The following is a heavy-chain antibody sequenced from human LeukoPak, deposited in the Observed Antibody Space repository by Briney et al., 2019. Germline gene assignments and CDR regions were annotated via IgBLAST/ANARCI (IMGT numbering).Heavy chain of an antibody. J-gene: IGHJ5*02. Sequence: SETLSLTCTVSGGSVSSGSYYWGWIRQPPGKGLEWIGSIYYSGSTYYNPSLKSRVTISVDTSKNQFSLKLSSVTAADTAVYYCARHSFITMVRGVINWFDPWGQGTLVTVSS. CDR3: ARHSFITMVRGVINWFDP. V-gene: IGHV4-39*01. CDR1: GGSVSSGSYY. D-gene: IGHD3-10*01. CDR2: IYYSGST.